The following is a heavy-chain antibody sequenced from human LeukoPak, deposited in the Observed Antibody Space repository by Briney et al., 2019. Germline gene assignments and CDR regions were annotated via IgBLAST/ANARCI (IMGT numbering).Heavy chain of an antibody. CDR2: IKEDGSAT. V-gene: IGHV3-7*04. CDR1: GFTFSTYW. Sequence: GGPLRLSCAASGFTFSTYWMTWVREARGKGPEWVANIKEDGSATYYVDAVKGRFTISRDNAKKALYLQMNSLRAEDTAVYYCARDSPGYLAYDSWGQGTLVTVSS. J-gene: IGHJ4*02. D-gene: IGHD1-1*01. CDR3: ARDSPGYLAYDS.